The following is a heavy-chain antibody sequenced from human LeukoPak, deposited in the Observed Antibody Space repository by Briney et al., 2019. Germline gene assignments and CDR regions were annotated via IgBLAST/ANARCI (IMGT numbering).Heavy chain of an antibody. CDR3: AKDATGYSSGGGYFDY. V-gene: IGHV3-23*01. CDR1: GFTFSSYA. J-gene: IGHJ4*02. Sequence: GGSLRLSCAASGFTFSSYAMSWVRQAPGKGLEWVSTISTGGGSTYYADSVKGRFTISRDNSENTLYLQMNSLRAEDTAMYYCAKDATGYSSGGGYFDYWGQGALVTVSS. CDR2: ISTGGGST. D-gene: IGHD6-19*01.